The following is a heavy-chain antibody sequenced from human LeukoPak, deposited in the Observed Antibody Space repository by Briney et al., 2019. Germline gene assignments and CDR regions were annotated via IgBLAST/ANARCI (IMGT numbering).Heavy chain of an antibody. CDR2: ISYDGSNK. Sequence: GGSLRLSCAASGFTFSSYGMHWVRQAPGKGLEWVAVISYDGSNKYYADSVKGRFTISRDNSKNTLYLQMNSLRVEDTAVYYCAKDPGAAVFGYQMEDWGKGTTVTVSS. D-gene: IGHD6-13*01. CDR1: GFTFSSYG. J-gene: IGHJ6*03. CDR3: AKDPGAAVFGYQMED. V-gene: IGHV3-30*18.